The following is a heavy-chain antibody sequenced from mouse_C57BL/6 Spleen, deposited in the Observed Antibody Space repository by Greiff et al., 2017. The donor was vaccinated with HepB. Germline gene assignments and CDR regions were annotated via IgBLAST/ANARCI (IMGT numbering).Heavy chain of an antibody. CDR1: GYSITSGYY. CDR2: ISYDGSN. Sequence: EVQRVESGPGLVKPSQSLSLTCSVTGYSITSGYYWNWIRQFPGNKLEWMGYISYDGSNNYNPSLKNRISITRDTSKNQFFLKLNSVTTEDTATYYCASQRGDYYGSSLWSFDVWGTGTTVTVSS. J-gene: IGHJ1*03. CDR3: ASQRGDYYGSSLWSFDV. V-gene: IGHV3-6*01. D-gene: IGHD1-1*01.